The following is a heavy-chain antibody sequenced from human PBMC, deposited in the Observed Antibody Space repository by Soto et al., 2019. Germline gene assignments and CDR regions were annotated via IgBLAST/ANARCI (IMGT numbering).Heavy chain of an antibody. Sequence: GGSLRLSCAASGFTFDDYAMHWVRQAPGKGLECVSGISWNSGSIGYADSVKGRFTISRYNAKNSLYLQMNSLRAEDTALYYCAKDTETAILYYFDYWGQGT. CDR1: GFTFDDYA. CDR2: ISWNSGSI. D-gene: IGHD5-18*01. J-gene: IGHJ4*02. CDR3: AKDTETAILYYFDY. V-gene: IGHV3-9*01.